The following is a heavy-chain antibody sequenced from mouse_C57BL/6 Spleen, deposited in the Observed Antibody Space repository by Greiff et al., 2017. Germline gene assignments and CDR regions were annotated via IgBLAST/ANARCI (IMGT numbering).Heavy chain of an antibody. J-gene: IGHJ2*01. CDR1: GYTFTSYG. CDR3: ARSGDGSSFFDY. CDR2: IYPRSGNT. Sequence: VQLQQSGAELARPGASVKLSCKASGYTFTSYGISWVKQRTGKGLEWIGEIYPRSGNTYYNEKFKGKATMTADKSSSTAYMELRSLTSEDSAVYFCARSGDGSSFFDYWGQGTTLTVSS. V-gene: IGHV1-81*01. D-gene: IGHD1-1*01.